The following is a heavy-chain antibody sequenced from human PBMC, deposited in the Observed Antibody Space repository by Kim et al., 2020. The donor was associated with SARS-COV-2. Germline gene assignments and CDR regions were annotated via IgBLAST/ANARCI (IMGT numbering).Heavy chain of an antibody. Sequence: YDATVKGRFTISRDDSTNMVYLQLNRLKSEDTAVYYCTADREESSGCYDYWGQGTLVTVSS. J-gene: IGHJ4*02. CDR3: TADREESSGCYDY. D-gene: IGHD6-19*01. V-gene: IGHV3-15*01.